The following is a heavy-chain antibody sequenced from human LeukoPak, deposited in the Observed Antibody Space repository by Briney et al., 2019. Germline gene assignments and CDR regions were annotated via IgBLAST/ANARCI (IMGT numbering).Heavy chain of an antibody. J-gene: IGHJ5*02. D-gene: IGHD3-10*01. Sequence: PSETLSLTCTVSGGSVSSSSYYWSWIRQPPGKGLEWIGYIYYSGSTNYNPSLKSRVTISVDTSKNQFSLKLSSVPAADTAVYYCARDPFFGDYRSGRPWGQATLVTVSS. CDR2: IYYSGST. CDR1: GGSVSSSSYY. V-gene: IGHV4-61*01. CDR3: ARDPFFGDYRSGRP.